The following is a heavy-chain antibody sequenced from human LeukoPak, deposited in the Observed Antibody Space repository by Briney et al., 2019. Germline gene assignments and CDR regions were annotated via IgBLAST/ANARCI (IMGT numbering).Heavy chain of an antibody. D-gene: IGHD1-1*01. CDR2: IYYSGST. J-gene: IGHJ4*02. Sequence: PSETLSLTCTVSGGSISSYYWSWIRQPPGKGLEWIGYIYYSGSTNYNPSLKSRVTISVDTSKNRFSLKLSSVTAADTAVYYCARGERLGGDYWGQGTLVTVSS. CDR1: GGSISSYY. V-gene: IGHV4-59*01. CDR3: ARGERLGGDY.